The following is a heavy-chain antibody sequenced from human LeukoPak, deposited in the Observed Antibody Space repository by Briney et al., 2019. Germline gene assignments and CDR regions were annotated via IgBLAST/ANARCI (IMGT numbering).Heavy chain of an antibody. CDR2: IRYDGSNK. J-gene: IGHJ4*02. CDR3: AKGIVAAFDY. CDR1: GFTFSSYG. D-gene: IGHD6-13*01. Sequence: GGSLRLSCAASGFTFSSYGMHWVRQAPGRGLEWVAFIRYDGSNKNYADSVKGRFTISRDNSKNTLYLQMNSLRAEDTAVYYCAKGIVAAFDYWGQGTLVTVSS. V-gene: IGHV3-30*02.